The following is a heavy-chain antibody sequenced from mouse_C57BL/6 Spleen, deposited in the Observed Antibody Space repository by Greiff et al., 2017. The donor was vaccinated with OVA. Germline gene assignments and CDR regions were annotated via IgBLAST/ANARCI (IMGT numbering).Heavy chain of an antibody. V-gene: IGHV8-8*01. CDR1: GFSLSTFGMG. CDR2: IWWDDDK. J-gene: IGHJ4*01. CDR3: ARMTAQATFYAMDY. Sequence: QVTLKESGPGILQPSQTLSLTCSFSGFSLSTFGMGVGWIRQPSGKGLEWLAHIWWDDDKYYNPALKSRLTISKDTSKNQVFLKIANVDTADTATYYCARMTAQATFYAMDYWGQGTSVTVSS. D-gene: IGHD3-2*02.